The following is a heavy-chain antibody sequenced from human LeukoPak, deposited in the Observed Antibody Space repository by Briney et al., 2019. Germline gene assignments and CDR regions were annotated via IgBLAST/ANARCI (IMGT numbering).Heavy chain of an antibody. CDR1: GYTFTSYD. V-gene: IGHV1-8*01. J-gene: IGHJ4*02. Sequence: ASVKVSCKASGYTFTSYDMNWVRQATGQGLEWMGWMNPNSGNTGYAQKFQGRVTMTRNTSISTAYMELSSLRSEDTAVYYCARVYCSGGSCYLPFGYWGQGTLVTVSS. CDR2: MNPNSGNT. CDR3: ARVYCSGGSCYLPFGY. D-gene: IGHD2-15*01.